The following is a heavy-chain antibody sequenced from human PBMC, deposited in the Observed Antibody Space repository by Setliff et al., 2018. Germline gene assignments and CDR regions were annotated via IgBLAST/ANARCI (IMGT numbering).Heavy chain of an antibody. CDR3: AKGESNIAASNPFDY. V-gene: IGHV1-69*13. D-gene: IGHD2-15*01. Sequence: SVKVSCKASGGTFSSYVISWAREAPGQGLEWMGGIIPMFGTNYAQKFQGRVTITADESTSTAYMELSSLRAEDTALYYCAKGESNIAASNPFDYWGRGILVTVPS. CDR2: IIPMFGT. CDR1: GGTFSSYV. J-gene: IGHJ4*02.